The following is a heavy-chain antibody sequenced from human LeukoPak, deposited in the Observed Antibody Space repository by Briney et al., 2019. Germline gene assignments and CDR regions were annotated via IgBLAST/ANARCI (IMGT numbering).Heavy chain of an antibody. CDR1: GYSFTSYW. Sequence: GESLKISCKGSGYSFTSYWLSWVRQMPGKGLEWRGRIDPSDSYTNYSPSFQGHVTISADKSISTAYLQWSSLKASDTAMYYCARIVRGYSYGPPDYYFDYWGQGTLVTVSS. CDR3: ARIVRGYSYGPPDYYFDY. V-gene: IGHV5-10-1*01. J-gene: IGHJ4*02. D-gene: IGHD5-18*01. CDR2: IDPSDSYT.